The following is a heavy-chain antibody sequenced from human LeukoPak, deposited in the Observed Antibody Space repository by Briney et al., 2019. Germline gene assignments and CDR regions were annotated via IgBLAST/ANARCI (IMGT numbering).Heavy chain of an antibody. CDR2: ISSGSTI. CDR1: GFTFSSYE. J-gene: IGHJ4*02. Sequence: PGGSLRLSCAASGFTFSSYEMNWVRQAPGKGLEWVSYISSGSTIYYADSVKGRFTISRDNAKNSLYLQMNSLRAEDTAVYYCAREGKEANDYWGQGTLVTVSS. CDR3: AREGKEANDY. D-gene: IGHD4/OR15-4a*01. V-gene: IGHV3-48*03.